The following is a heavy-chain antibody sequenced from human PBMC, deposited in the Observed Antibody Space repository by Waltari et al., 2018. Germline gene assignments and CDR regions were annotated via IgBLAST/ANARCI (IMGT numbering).Heavy chain of an antibody. J-gene: IGHJ5*02. CDR1: SVSISSGAYF. CDR3: ARAECSTSSCFFVSGFDP. D-gene: IGHD6-6*01. Sequence: QLHLQESGPELVKPSETLYLTCTVSSVSISSGAYFWGWIRQPAGKGPEWIGNIYYTGSTYYNPSLGSRVAISLETARNQFFLGLTSVTAADAAVYYCARAECSTSSCFFVSGFDPWGQGIHVTVSS. V-gene: IGHV4-39*01. CDR2: IYYTGST.